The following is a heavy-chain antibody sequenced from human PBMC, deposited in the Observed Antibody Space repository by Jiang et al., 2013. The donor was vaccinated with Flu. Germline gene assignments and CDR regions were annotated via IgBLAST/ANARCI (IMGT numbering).Heavy chain of an antibody. CDR1: GGSINSYY. V-gene: IGHV4-59*01. Sequence: GPGLVKPSETLSLTCSVSGGSINSYYWSWIRQPPGKELEWIGCIYYSGSTNYNPSLKSRVTISVDTSKNQFSLKLSSVTAADTAVYYCARDHYLDPRRGDTAMFDFWGQGTLVTVSS. J-gene: IGHJ4*02. CDR2: IYYSGST. D-gene: IGHD5-18*01. CDR3: ARDHYLDPRRGDTAMFDF.